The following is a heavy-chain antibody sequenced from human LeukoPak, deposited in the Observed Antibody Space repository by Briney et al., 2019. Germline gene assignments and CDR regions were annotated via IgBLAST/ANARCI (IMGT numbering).Heavy chain of an antibody. CDR3: AREQALAVAGTGGWFDP. V-gene: IGHV3-20*04. D-gene: IGHD6-19*01. J-gene: IGHJ5*02. CDR2: INWNGGST. Sequence: TGGSLRLSCAASGFTFDDYGMSWVRQAPGKGLEWVSGINWNGGSTGYADSVKGRFTISRDNAKNSLYLQMNSLRAEDTALYYCAREQALAVAGTGGWFDPWGQGTLVTVSS. CDR1: GFTFDDYG.